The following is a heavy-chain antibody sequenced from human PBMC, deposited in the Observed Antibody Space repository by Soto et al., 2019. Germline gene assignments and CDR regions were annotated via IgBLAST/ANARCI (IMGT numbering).Heavy chain of an antibody. D-gene: IGHD6-13*01. CDR1: GFTFSDYY. Sequence: GGSLRLSCAASGFTFSDYYMSWIRQAPGKGLEWVSYISSSGSTIYYADSVKGRFTISRDNAKNSLYLQMNSLRAEDTAVYYCARASREGSSWDYYYYYMDVWGKGTTVTVSS. CDR3: ARASREGSSWDYYYYYMDV. J-gene: IGHJ6*03. CDR2: ISSSGSTI. V-gene: IGHV3-11*01.